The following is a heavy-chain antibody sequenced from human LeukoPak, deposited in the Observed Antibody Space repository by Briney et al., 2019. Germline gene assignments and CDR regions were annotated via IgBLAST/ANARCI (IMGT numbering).Heavy chain of an antibody. CDR2: IYYSGST. CDR3: ARVESSYYDSSGYYWSNYEPPYYFDY. CDR1: GGSISSYY. Sequence: SETLSLTCTVSGGSISSYYWSWIRQPPGKGLEWIGYIYYSGSTNYNPSLKSGVTISVDTSKNQFSLKLSSVTAADTAVYYCARVESSYYDSSGYYWSNYEPPYYFDYWGQGTLVTVSS. D-gene: IGHD3-22*01. V-gene: IGHV4-59*01. J-gene: IGHJ4*02.